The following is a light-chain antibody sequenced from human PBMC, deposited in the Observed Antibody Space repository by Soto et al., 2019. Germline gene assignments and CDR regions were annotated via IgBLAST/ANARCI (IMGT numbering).Light chain of an antibody. J-gene: IGLJ1*01. CDR3: SSYTDSSNYV. Sequence: QSVLTQPASVSGSPGQSITLSCTGTSSDLAIYNYVSWYQQQPGKAPKLMIYQVTNRPSGVSNRFSGSRSGNTASLTISGLQAEDEADYYYSSYTDSSNYVFXTGTKVTVL. CDR2: QVT. V-gene: IGLV2-14*01. CDR1: SSDLAIYNY.